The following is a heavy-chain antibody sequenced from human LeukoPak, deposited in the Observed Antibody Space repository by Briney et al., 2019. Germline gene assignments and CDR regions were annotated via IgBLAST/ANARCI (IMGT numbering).Heavy chain of an antibody. D-gene: IGHD7-27*01. Sequence: PGGSLRLSCAASGSTFSSYGMHWVRQAPGKGLEWVSAISGSGGSTYYADSVKGRFTISRDNSKNTLYLQMNSLRAEDTAVYYCAKALSLGKPAAFDYWGQGTLVTVSS. CDR3: AKALSLGKPAAFDY. CDR1: GSTFSSYG. J-gene: IGHJ4*02. V-gene: IGHV3-23*01. CDR2: ISGSGGST.